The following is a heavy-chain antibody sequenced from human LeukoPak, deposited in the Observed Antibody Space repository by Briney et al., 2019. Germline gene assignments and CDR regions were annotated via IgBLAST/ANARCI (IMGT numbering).Heavy chain of an antibody. V-gene: IGHV4-34*01. CDR1: GGSFSGYY. Sequence: SETLSLTCAVYGGSFSGYYWSWLRQPPGKGLEWIGEINHSGSTNYNPSLKSRVTISVDTSKNQFSLKLSSVTAADTAVYYCAVAGVRHYDSSGLYAFDFWGQGTMVTVSS. CDR3: AVAGVRHYDSSGLYAFDF. J-gene: IGHJ3*01. CDR2: INHSGST. D-gene: IGHD3-22*01.